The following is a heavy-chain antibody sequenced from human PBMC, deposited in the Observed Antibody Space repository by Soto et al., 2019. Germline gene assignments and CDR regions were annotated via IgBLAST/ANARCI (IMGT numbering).Heavy chain of an antibody. CDR3: ASLRDYYDSSGYSHYYGMDV. V-gene: IGHV4-31*03. CDR2: IYYSGST. Sequence: PSETLSLTCTVSGGSISSGGYYWSWIRQHPGKGLEWIGYIYYSGSTYYNPSLKSRVTISVDASKNQFSLKLSSVTAADTALYYCASLRDYYDSSGYSHYYGMDVWGQGTTVTVSS. D-gene: IGHD3-22*01. CDR1: GGSISSGGYY. J-gene: IGHJ6*02.